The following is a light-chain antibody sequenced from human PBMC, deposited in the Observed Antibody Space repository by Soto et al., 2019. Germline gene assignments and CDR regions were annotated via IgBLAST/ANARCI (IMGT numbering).Light chain of an antibody. CDR2: EFS. V-gene: IGLV2-14*01. Sequence: QSVLSQAASGSGSPGQSITISCPGTSSDVGGYNYVSWNQLHPGKAPKLMVYEFSNRPSGVSNRFSGSKSGNTASLTISGLQAEDEADYYCSSYTSSSTYVFGTGTKVTVL. CDR3: SSYTSSSTYV. CDR1: SSDVGGYNY. J-gene: IGLJ1*01.